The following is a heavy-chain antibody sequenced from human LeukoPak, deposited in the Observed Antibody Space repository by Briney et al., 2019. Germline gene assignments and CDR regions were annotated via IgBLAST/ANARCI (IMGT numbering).Heavy chain of an antibody. V-gene: IGHV3-74*01. J-gene: IGHJ4*02. CDR1: GFTFRSYW. CDR3: ARDDSSGYRCDN. Sequence: PGGSLRLSCAASGFTFRSYWMHWVRQVPGRGLVWVSRISSDGSTTNYADSVKGRFTISRDNAKNTLYLQMNSLRAEDTAVYYCARDDSSGYRCDNCGQGNLGTVSS. D-gene: IGHD3-22*01. CDR2: ISSDGSTT.